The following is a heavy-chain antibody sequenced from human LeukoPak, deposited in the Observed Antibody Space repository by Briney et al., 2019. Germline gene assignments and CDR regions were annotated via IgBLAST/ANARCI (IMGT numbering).Heavy chain of an antibody. Sequence: ASVKVSCKASGYTFTSYGISWVRQAPGQGLEWMGRINPNSGGTNYAQKFQGRVTMTRDTSISTAYMELSRLRSDDTAVYYCATIQLWQHGGVDYWGQGTLVAVSS. V-gene: IGHV1-2*06. J-gene: IGHJ4*02. D-gene: IGHD5-18*01. CDR3: ATIQLWQHGGVDY. CDR1: GYTFTSYG. CDR2: INPNSGGT.